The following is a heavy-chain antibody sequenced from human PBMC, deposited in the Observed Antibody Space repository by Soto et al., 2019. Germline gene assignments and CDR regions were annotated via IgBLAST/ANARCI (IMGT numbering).Heavy chain of an antibody. Sequence: GGSLRLSCAASGFTFSSYGMHWVRQAPGKGLEWVAVISYDGSNKYYADSVKGRFTISRDNSKNTLYLQMNSLGAEDTAVYYCAKVDSEWAFDIWGQGTMVTVSS. J-gene: IGHJ3*02. CDR2: ISYDGSNK. CDR1: GFTFSSYG. CDR3: AKVDSEWAFDI. D-gene: IGHD3-22*01. V-gene: IGHV3-30*18.